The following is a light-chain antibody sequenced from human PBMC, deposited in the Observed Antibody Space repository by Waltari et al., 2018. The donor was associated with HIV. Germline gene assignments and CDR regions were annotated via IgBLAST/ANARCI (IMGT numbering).Light chain of an antibody. V-gene: IGLV2-11*01. J-gene: IGLJ2*01. CDR2: DYH. Sequence: QSALQHPCSVSASPGQSVTISSTGTNNDVGGSNSVSWYQQHPDTPPPLLLDDYHKRPPAAPDRCSGSKSDDTASPTISGLQADDEDDYYCCSTADTYTFNVVFGGGTKLTVL. CDR3: CSTADTYTFNVV. CDR1: NNDVGGSNS.